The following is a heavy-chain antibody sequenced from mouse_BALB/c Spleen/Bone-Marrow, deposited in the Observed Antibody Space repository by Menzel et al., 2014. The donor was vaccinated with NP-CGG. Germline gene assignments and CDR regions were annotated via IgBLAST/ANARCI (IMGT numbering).Heavy chain of an antibody. J-gene: IGHJ2*01. Sequence: VQLKESGGGLVQPGGSLKLSCAASGFDFSRYWMSWVRQAPGKGLEWIGEINPDSSTINYTPSLKDKFIISRDNAKNTLYQQMSKERSEATTLYYCTRQGYYGFIDYWGQGTTLTVSS. CDR1: GFDFSRYW. CDR3: TRQGYYGFIDY. CDR2: INPDSSTI. D-gene: IGHD1-2*01. V-gene: IGHV4-1*02.